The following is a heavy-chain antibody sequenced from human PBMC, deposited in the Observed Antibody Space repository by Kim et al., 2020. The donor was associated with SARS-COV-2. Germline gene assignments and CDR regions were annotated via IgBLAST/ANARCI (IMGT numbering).Heavy chain of an antibody. CDR2: INHSGST. CDR1: GGSFSGYS. Sequence: SETLSLTCAVYGGSFSGYSWSWIRQPPGKGLEWVGEINHSGSTNYNPSLKSRVTISVDTSKNQFSLKLSSVTAADTAVYYCASPSPYFDYWGQGTLVTVSS. J-gene: IGHJ4*02. CDR3: ASPSPYFDY. V-gene: IGHV4-34*01.